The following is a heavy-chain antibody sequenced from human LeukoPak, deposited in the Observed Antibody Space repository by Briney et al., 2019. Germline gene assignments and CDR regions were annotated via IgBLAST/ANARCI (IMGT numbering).Heavy chain of an antibody. CDR1: GFSLSTSGVG. CDR3: ARTYYDILTGYSGFDY. D-gene: IGHD3-9*01. Sequence: GSGPTLAKPTQTLTLTCTFSGFSLSTSGVGVGWIRQPPGKALEWLALIYWDDDKRYSPSLKSRLTITKDTSKNQVVLTMTNMDPVDTATYYCARTYYDILTGYSGFDYWGQGTLVTVSS. V-gene: IGHV2-5*02. CDR2: IYWDDDK. J-gene: IGHJ4*02.